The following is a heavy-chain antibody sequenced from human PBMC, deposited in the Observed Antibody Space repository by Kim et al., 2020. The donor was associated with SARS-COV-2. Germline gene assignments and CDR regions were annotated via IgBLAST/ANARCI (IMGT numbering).Heavy chain of an antibody. V-gene: IGHV3-30*01. CDR3: ARRDFWSAYPFDY. Sequence: NYVASVKGRFTISRDNSKNTIFLQMNSLTPDDTAVYYCARRDFWSAYPFDYWGQGTLVTVSS. D-gene: IGHD3-3*01. J-gene: IGHJ4*02.